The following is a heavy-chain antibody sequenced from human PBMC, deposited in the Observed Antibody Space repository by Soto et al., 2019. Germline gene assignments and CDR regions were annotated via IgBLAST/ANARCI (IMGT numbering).Heavy chain of an antibody. J-gene: IGHJ6*01. CDR2: ITNDGNNE. CDR1: ELVFSDYG. Sequence: GSLRISCVTSELVFSDYGMPWVRQGPGKGLEWVALITNDGNNEYYRESVKGRFSIPMGRSTNTVDLLMNSLRPEDTGVYYCAKEGPGGGRHFYYAMDVWGQGTTVTVSS. V-gene: IGHV3-30*02. D-gene: IGHD1-26*01. CDR3: AKEGPGGGRHFYYAMDV.